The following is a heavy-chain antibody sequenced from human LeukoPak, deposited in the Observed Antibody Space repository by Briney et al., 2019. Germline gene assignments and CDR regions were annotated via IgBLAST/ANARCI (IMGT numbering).Heavy chain of an antibody. J-gene: IGHJ4*02. CDR3: AKYISWNGHFDY. Sequence: GGSLRLSCAASGFTFSSYGMSWVRQAPGKGLEWVSAISGSGGSTYYADSVKGRSTISRDNSKNTLYLQMNSLRAEDTAVYYCAKYISWNGHFDYWGQGSLVAVSS. CDR1: GFTFSSYG. D-gene: IGHD6-13*01. CDR2: ISGSGGST. V-gene: IGHV3-23*01.